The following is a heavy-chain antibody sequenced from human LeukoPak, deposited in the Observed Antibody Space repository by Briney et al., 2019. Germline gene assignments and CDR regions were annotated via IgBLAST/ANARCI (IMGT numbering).Heavy chain of an antibody. CDR2: IWYDGSNK. CDR1: GFTFGSYG. Sequence: PGRSLRLSCAASGFTFGSYGMHWVRQAPGKGLEWVAVIWYDGSNKYYADSVKGRFTISRDNSKNTLYLQMNSLRVEDTAVYYCARTSYTSGCMDYWGQGTLVTVSS. D-gene: IGHD6-19*01. V-gene: IGHV3-33*01. J-gene: IGHJ4*02. CDR3: ARTSYTSGCMDY.